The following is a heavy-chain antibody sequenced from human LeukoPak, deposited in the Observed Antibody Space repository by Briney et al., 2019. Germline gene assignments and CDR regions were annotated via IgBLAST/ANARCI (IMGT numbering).Heavy chain of an antibody. V-gene: IGHV3-48*01. D-gene: IGHD6-19*01. CDR3: ARDQWLAYYYHGMDV. CDR2: ITNNGSTI. CDR1: GFTFSS. J-gene: IGHJ6*02. Sequence: GGSLRLSCAASGFTFSSWVRQAPGKGLEWVSYITNNGSTIYYADSVKGRFTISRDKAENSLYMQMNSLRAEDTAIYYCARDQWLAYYYHGMDVWGQGTTVTVSS.